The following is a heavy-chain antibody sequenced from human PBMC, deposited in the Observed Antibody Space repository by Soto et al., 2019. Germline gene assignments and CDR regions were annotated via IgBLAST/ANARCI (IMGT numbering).Heavy chain of an antibody. Sequence: EGQLLESGGGLVKAGGSLRLSCAASGFTLSLYTINWVRQAPGKGLVWVSSLGVSDDRFYADSVKVRFTTSRDNAKNTLYLELHGLRGEATAVYYCARLTGILEIAPLEEDYWGQGTLVTFSS. J-gene: IGHJ4*02. CDR3: ARLTGILEIAPLEEDY. D-gene: IGHD1-1*01. CDR2: LGVSDDR. V-gene: IGHV3-21*06. CDR1: GFTLSLYT.